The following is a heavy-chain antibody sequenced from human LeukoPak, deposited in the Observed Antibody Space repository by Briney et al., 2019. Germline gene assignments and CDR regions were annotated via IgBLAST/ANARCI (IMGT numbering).Heavy chain of an antibody. CDR1: GGSISSHY. J-gene: IGHJ4*02. D-gene: IGHD6-19*01. Sequence: SETLSLTCTVSGGSISSHYWSWIRQPPGKGLEWIGYIYYSGSTNYNPSLKSRVTISVDTSKNQFSLKLSSVTATDTALYYCARLHSGWYIFDYWGQGTLVTVSS. CDR2: IYYSGST. CDR3: ARLHSGWYIFDY. V-gene: IGHV4-59*11.